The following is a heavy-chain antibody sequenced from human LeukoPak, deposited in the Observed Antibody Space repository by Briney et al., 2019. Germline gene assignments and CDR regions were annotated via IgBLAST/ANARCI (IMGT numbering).Heavy chain of an antibody. CDR3: AKDDKDRNYGSVFDI. CDR1: GFTFTNYA. J-gene: IGHJ3*02. V-gene: IGHV3-30*04. D-gene: IGHD1-14*01. Sequence: PGGSLRLSCAASGFTFTNYAMHWVRQAPGKGLEWVADIFSQGSHKYYADSVKGRFTISRDDSKNTLYLEMNSLRAEDTALYYCAKDDKDRNYGSVFDIWGQGTMVTVSS. CDR2: IFSQGSHK.